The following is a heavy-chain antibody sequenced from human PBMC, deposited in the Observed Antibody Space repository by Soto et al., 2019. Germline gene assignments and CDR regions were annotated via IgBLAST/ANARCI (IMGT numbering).Heavy chain of an antibody. D-gene: IGHD3-10*01. CDR1: GFTFSSYG. J-gene: IGHJ4*02. Sequence: PGGSLRLSCAASGFTFSSYGMHWARQAPGKGLEWVAVISYDGSNKYYADSVKGRFTISRDNSKNTLYLQMNSLRAEDTAVYYCAKGRGGLSSIDYWGQGTLVTSPQ. V-gene: IGHV3-30*18. CDR2: ISYDGSNK. CDR3: AKGRGGLSSIDY.